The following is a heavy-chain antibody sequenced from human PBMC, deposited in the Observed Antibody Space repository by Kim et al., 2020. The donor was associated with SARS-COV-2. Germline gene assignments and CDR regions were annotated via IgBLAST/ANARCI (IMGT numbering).Heavy chain of an antibody. V-gene: IGHV3-9*01. Sequence: VKGRFTISRDNAKNSLYLQMNSLRAEDTALYYCAKDLSSSWYYYYYGMDVWGQGTTVTVSS. J-gene: IGHJ6*02. CDR3: AKDLSSSWYYYYYGMDV. D-gene: IGHD6-13*01.